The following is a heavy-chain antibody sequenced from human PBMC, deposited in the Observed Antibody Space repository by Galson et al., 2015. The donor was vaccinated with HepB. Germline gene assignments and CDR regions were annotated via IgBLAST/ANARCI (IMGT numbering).Heavy chain of an antibody. J-gene: IGHJ4*02. V-gene: IGHV3-23*01. CDR2: ISGSGGST. D-gene: IGHD2-15*01. Sequence: SLRLSCAASGFTFSSYAMSWVRQAPGKGLEWVSAISGSGGSTYYADSVKGRFTISRDNSKNTLYLQMNSLRAEDTAVYYCAKLHCSGGSYYDFDYWGQGTLVTVSS. CDR1: GFTFSSYA. CDR3: AKLHCSGGSYYDFDY.